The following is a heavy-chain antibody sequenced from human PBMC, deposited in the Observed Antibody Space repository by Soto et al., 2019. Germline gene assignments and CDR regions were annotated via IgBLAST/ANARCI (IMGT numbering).Heavy chain of an antibody. CDR2: ISYDGRNK. J-gene: IGHJ3*02. CDR1: GFTFSSYA. Sequence: QVQLVESGGGVVQPGRSLRLSCAASGFTFSSYAMHWVRQAPGKGLEWVAVISYDGRNKYYADSVKGRFTISRDNSKNTLYLQMNSLRAEDTAVYYCARSNASYRSGWYDAFDIWGQGTMVTVSS. CDR3: ARSNASYRSGWYDAFDI. V-gene: IGHV3-30-3*01. D-gene: IGHD6-19*01.